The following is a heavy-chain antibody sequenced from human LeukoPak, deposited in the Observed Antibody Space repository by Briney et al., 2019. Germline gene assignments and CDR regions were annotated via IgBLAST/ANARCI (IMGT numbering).Heavy chain of an antibody. CDR1: GFTFSDYW. D-gene: IGHD5-18*01. Sequence: GGSLRLSCAASGFTFSDYWMAWVRQAPGKGLEWVSVIYSGGSTYYADSVKGRFTISRDNSKNTLYLQMNSLRAEDTAVYYCARWHEWLLDYWGQGTLVTVSS. V-gene: IGHV3-66*01. CDR2: IYSGGST. CDR3: ARWHEWLLDY. J-gene: IGHJ4*02.